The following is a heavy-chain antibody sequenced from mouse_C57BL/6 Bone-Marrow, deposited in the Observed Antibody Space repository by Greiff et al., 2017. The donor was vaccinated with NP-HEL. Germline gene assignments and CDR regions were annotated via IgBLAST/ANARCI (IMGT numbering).Heavy chain of an antibody. CDR1: GYAFSSSW. V-gene: IGHV1-82*01. CDR3: ARSYYYGSSYYAMDY. J-gene: IGHJ4*01. CDR2: IYPGDGDT. Sequence: QVQLQQSGPELVKPGASVKISCKASGYAFSSSWMNWVKQRPGKGLEWIGRIYPGDGDTNYNGKFKGKATLTADKSSSTAYMPLSSLTSEDSAVYFCARSYYYGSSYYAMDYWGQGTSVTVSS. D-gene: IGHD1-1*01.